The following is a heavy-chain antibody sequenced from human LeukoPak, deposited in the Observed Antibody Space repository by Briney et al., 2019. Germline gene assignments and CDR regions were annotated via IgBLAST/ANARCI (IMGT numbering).Heavy chain of an antibody. CDR2: IIPIFGTA. J-gene: IGHJ6*03. Sequence: SVKVSCKASGGTFRSYAISWVRQAPGQGLERMGGIIPIFGTANYAQKFQGRVTITTDESTSTAYMELSSLRSEDSAVYYCARVTETGPTYYMDVWGKGTTVTVSS. D-gene: IGHD3-9*01. CDR3: ARVTETGPTYYMDV. CDR1: GGTFRSYA. V-gene: IGHV1-69*05.